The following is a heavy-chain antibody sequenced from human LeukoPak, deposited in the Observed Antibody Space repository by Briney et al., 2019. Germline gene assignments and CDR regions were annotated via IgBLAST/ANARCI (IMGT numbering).Heavy chain of an antibody. CDR2: VSSGFHA. D-gene: IGHD5-18*01. CDR1: GFTLGSHD. J-gene: IGHJ4*02. Sequence: PGGYLRLYCTASGFTLGSHDMHWVRQIPGQGLEWVAAVSSGFHAFFADSVQGRFTVSREDAWNSLHLQMNSLRAGDTAVYYCVREARGYHYTYFDYWGQGTLVTVSS. CDR3: VREARGYHYTYFDY. V-gene: IGHV3-13*01.